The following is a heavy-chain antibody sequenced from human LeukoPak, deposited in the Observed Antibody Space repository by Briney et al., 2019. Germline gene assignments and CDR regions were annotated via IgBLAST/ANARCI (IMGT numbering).Heavy chain of an antibody. Sequence: SETLSLTCTVSGGSISSGGYYWSWIRQHPGEGLEWIGYIYYSGSTYYNPSLKSRVTISVDTSKNQFSLKLSSVTAADTAVYYCARDDSSSGGIDYWGQGTLVTVSS. D-gene: IGHD6-6*01. J-gene: IGHJ4*02. CDR1: GGSISSGGYY. CDR3: ARDDSSSGGIDY. V-gene: IGHV4-31*03. CDR2: IYYSGST.